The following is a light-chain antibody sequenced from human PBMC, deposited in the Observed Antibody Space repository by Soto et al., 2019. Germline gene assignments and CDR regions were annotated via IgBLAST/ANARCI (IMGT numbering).Light chain of an antibody. CDR1: SSNIGNNY. V-gene: IGLV1-51*01. CDR2: DNN. J-gene: IGLJ2*01. CDR3: GTWDSSLSAGRV. Sequence: QSVLTQPPSVSAAPGQKVTISCSGSSSNIGNNYVSWYQQLPGTAPKLLIYDNNKRPSGIPDRFSGSKSGTSATLGITGLQTGDEADYYCGTWDSSLSAGRVFGGGTMLTVL.